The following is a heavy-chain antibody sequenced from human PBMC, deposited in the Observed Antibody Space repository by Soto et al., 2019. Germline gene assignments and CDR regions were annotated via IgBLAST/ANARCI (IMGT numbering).Heavy chain of an antibody. CDR1: GGSISSYY. V-gene: IGHV4-59*12. CDR3: ARGYIVVVPAAIEWFDP. Sequence: PSETLSLTCTVSGGSISSYYWSWIRQPPGKGLEWIGYIYYSGSTNYNPSLKSRVTISVDTSKNQFSLKLSSVTAADTAVYYCARGYIVVVPAAIEWFDPWGQGTLVTVSS. J-gene: IGHJ5*02. CDR2: IYYSGST. D-gene: IGHD2-2*01.